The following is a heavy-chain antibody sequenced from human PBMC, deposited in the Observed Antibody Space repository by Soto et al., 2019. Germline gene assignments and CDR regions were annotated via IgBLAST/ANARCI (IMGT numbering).Heavy chain of an antibody. J-gene: IGHJ4*02. D-gene: IGHD1-1*01. V-gene: IGHV3-30-3*01. CDR2: ITYDGANT. CDR3: AREGQNAINLDY. CDR1: GFTFRSYA. Sequence: QVQLVESGGGVVQPGRSLRLSCAASGFTFRSYAMHWVRQAPGKGLEWVAIITYDGANTYYADSVKGRFTISRDDSKSTLYLQMSSLRAEDTAVYYCAREGQNAINLDYWGQGALVTVSS.